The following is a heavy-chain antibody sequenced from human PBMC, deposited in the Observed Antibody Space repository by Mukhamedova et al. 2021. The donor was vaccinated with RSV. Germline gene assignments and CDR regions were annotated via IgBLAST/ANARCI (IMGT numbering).Heavy chain of an antibody. CDR2: INHSGST. D-gene: IGHD3-3*01. CDR3: ARVCYDFWSGYYRYYYYMDV. Sequence: GEINHSGSTNYNPSLKSRVTISVDTSKNQFSLKLSSVTAADTAVYYCARVCYDFWSGYYRYYYYMDVWGKGTTVTVSS. V-gene: IGHV4-34*01. J-gene: IGHJ6*03.